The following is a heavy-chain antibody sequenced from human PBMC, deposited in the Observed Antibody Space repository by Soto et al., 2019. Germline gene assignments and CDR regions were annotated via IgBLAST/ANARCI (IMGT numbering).Heavy chain of an antibody. CDR2: IYGGGTT. V-gene: IGHV3-66*01. D-gene: IGHD3-22*01. J-gene: IGHJ5*02. CDR3: ARMGDSSGYSGGFDP. CDR1: GFTVSNNY. Sequence: PGGSLRLSCAASGFTVSNNYMGWGRQAPGKGPEWVSVIYGGGTTYYADSVKGRFTISRDNFKNTLYLQMNSLRAEDTAVYYCARMGDSSGYSGGFDPWGQGTLVTVSS.